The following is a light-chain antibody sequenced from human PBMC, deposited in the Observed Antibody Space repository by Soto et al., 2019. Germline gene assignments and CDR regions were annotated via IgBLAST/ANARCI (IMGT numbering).Light chain of an antibody. Sequence: DIQLTQSPSFLSASVGDRVTITCRASQGIYTSLAWYQQKPGKAPELLIYAASTLQSGFPSRFSGSGSGTEFTLTISSLQPEDCATYYCQHLNSYPWTFGQGTKGEIK. J-gene: IGKJ1*01. CDR3: QHLNSYPWT. V-gene: IGKV1-9*01. CDR2: AAS. CDR1: QGIYTS.